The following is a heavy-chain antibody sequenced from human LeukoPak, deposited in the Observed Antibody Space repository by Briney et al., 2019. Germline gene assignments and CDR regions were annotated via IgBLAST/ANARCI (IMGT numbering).Heavy chain of an antibody. Sequence: SETLSLTCTVSGGSISSSSYYWGWIRQPPGKGLEWIGSIYYSGSTYYNPSLKSRVTISVDTSKNQFSLKLSSVTAADTAVYYCARHFSTVTTYHLRTFDYWGQGTLVTVSS. D-gene: IGHD4-17*01. CDR2: IYYSGST. CDR1: GGSISSSSYY. CDR3: ARHFSTVTTYHLRTFDY. V-gene: IGHV4-39*01. J-gene: IGHJ4*02.